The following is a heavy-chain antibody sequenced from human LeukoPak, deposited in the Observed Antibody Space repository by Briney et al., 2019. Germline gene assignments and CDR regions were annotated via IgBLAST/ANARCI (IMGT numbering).Heavy chain of an antibody. J-gene: IGHJ4*02. CDR2: ISGSGGST. CDR3: AKSSGRSATSKYYFNY. D-gene: IGHD6-19*01. V-gene: IGHV3-23*01. CDR1: GFTFSSYA. Sequence: GGSLRLSCAASGFTFSSYAMSWVRQAPGKGLEWVSAISGSGGSTYYADSVKGRFTISRDNSKNTLYLQMNSLRAEDTAVYYCAKSSGRSATSKYYFNYWGQGTLVTVSS.